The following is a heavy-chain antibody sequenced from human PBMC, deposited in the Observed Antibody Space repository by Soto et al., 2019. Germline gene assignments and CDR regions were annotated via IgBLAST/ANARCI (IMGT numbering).Heavy chain of an antibody. J-gene: IGHJ4*02. CDR1: GGSISPYY. CDR3: VRVGGYYGDYPNFDY. V-gene: IGHV4-59*01. D-gene: IGHD4-17*01. Sequence: QVQLQESGPGLVRPSETLSLTCTVSGGSISPYYWSWIRQPPGKGLEWIGYIYYTGTTKYNPSLKSRVTISVATSSYHFVLSLTSVTAADTAVYDCVRVGGYYGDYPNFDYWGQGTQVTVSS. CDR2: IYYTGTT.